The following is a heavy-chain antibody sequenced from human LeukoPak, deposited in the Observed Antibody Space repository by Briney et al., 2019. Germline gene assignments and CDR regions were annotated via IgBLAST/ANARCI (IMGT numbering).Heavy chain of an antibody. CDR3: AKDASSGWYSPTSNFDY. CDR1: GFTFDDYA. D-gene: IGHD6-19*01. V-gene: IGHV3-9*01. Sequence: PGRSLRLSCAASGFTFDDYAMHWVRQAPGKGLEWVSGISWNSGSIGYADSVKGRFTISRDNAKNSLYLQMNSLRAEDTALYYCAKDASSGWYSPTSNFDYWGQGTLVTVSS. J-gene: IGHJ4*02. CDR2: ISWNSGSI.